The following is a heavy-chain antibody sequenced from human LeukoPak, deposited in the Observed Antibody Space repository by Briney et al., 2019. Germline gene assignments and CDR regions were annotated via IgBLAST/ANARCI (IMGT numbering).Heavy chain of an antibody. D-gene: IGHD1-26*01. V-gene: IGHV3-23*01. CDR1: GFTFSNYA. Sequence: PGGSLRLSCAASGFTFSNYAMSWVRQAPGKGLEWVSSISGSGGSTYYADSVRGRFAISRDNSKNTLYLQMHSLRAEDTAVYYCAKDFGYSGSYYYYYMDVWGKGTTVTVSS. J-gene: IGHJ6*03. CDR2: ISGSGGST. CDR3: AKDFGYSGSYYYYYMDV.